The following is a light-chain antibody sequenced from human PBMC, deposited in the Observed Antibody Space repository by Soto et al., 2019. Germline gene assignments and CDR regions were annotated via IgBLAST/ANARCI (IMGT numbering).Light chain of an antibody. CDR1: QSVSNN. Sequence: IVMTKAPATLSVSPGERATLSCRASQSVSNNLAWYQNKPGQAPRLLIYGASNRATGIPARFSGSGSGTAFTLTISSLQSEDFAVYYCQQYNNWWTFGQGTRVEIK. CDR3: QQYNNWWT. CDR2: GAS. V-gene: IGKV3-15*01. J-gene: IGKJ1*01.